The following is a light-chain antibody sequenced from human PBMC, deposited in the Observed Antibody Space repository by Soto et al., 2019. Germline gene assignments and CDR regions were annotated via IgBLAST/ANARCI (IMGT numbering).Light chain of an antibody. Sequence: DIQMAQSPSTLSASVGDRVTITCRASEVIGRYLNWYQQRPGKAPSLLIYQASRLQSGVPLRFSGGAYGTNFPLTITTLQPDDFGTYHCQQSDHSPWTFGKGTKVDFK. CDR1: EVIGRY. J-gene: IGKJ1*01. V-gene: IGKV1-39*01. CDR3: QQSDHSPWT. CDR2: QAS.